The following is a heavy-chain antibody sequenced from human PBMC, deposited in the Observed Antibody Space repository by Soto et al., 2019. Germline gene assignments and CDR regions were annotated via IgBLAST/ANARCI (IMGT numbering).Heavy chain of an antibody. CDR2: INHSEST. Sequence: QVQLQQWGAGLLKPSETLSLTCAVYDGSFSDYCWSWIRQPPGKGLEWIGEINHSESTKYNPSLKSRLTISVDTSKNQISLKLTSVTAADTAVYYCARGGVLTGYYVDYWGQGTLVTVFS. CDR1: DGSFSDYC. J-gene: IGHJ4*02. D-gene: IGHD3-9*01. CDR3: ARGGVLTGYYVDY. V-gene: IGHV4-34*01.